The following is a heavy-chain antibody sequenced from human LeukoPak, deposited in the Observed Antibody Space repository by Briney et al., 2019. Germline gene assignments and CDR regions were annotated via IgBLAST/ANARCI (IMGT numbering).Heavy chain of an antibody. D-gene: IGHD3-3*02. CDR1: GYTFTGYY. Sequence: ASVRVSCKASGYTFTGYYVHWLRPAPGQGLTWMGWINPKSGGPDYPQQYQGRVTLTRDTSISTVYMELSSLTSDDSAVYYCARAFFISGFEYWGQGTLVTVSS. V-gene: IGHV1-2*02. J-gene: IGHJ4*02. CDR2: INPKSGGP. CDR3: ARAFFISGFEY.